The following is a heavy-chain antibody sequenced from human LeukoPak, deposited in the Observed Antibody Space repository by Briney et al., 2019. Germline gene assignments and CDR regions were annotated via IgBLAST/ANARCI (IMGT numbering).Heavy chain of an antibody. D-gene: IGHD2-2*01. J-gene: IGHJ6*02. CDR2: IYYSGST. CDR3: ARVRPGVPRYYYYGMDV. CDR1: GGSISSYY. Sequence: SETLSLTCTVSGGSISSYYWSWIRQPPGKGLEWIGYIYYSGSTNYNPSLKSRVTISVDTSKNQFSLKLSSVTAADTAVYYCARVRPGVPRYYYYGMDVWGQGTTVTVSS. V-gene: IGHV4-59*01.